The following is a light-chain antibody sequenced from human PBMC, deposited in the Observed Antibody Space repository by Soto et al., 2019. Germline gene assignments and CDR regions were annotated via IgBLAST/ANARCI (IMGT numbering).Light chain of an antibody. Sequence: QSVLTQPASVSGSPGQSSTIACTGSSSEVGSYNLVSWYQQHPGKAPKLMIYEGSKRPSGVSNRFSGSKSGNTASLTISGLQAEDEADYYCCSYAGSSTSLYVFGTGTKVTVL. J-gene: IGLJ1*01. V-gene: IGLV2-23*01. CDR1: SSEVGSYNL. CDR2: EGS. CDR3: CSYAGSSTSLYV.